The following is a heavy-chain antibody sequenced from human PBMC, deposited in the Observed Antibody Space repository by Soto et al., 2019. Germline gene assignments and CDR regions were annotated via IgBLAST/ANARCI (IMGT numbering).Heavy chain of an antibody. CDR3: AGHCISSSCYQDY. D-gene: IGHD2-2*01. CDR1: GGSISSGDYY. CDR2: IYYSGST. Sequence: TLSVTCTVSGGSISSGDYYWSWIRQPPGKGLEWIGYIYYSGSTYYNPSLKSRVTISVDTSKNQFSLKLSSVTAADTAVYYCAGHCISSSCYQDYWGQGTLVTVSS. J-gene: IGHJ4*02. V-gene: IGHV4-30-4*01.